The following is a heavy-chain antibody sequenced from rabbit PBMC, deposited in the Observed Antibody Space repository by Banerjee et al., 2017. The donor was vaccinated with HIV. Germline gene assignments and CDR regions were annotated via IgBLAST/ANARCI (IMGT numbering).Heavy chain of an antibody. J-gene: IGHJ4*01. V-gene: IGHV1S45*01. CDR2: INTSSGNT. Sequence: QEQLEESGGDLVKPEGSLTLTCTASGFSFSNKYVMCWVRQAPGKGLEWIACINTSSGNTVYATWAKGRFTISKTSWTTVTLQMTSLTAADTATYFCARDPAGREDFNLWGPGTLVTVS. CDR1: GFSFSNKYV. D-gene: IGHD4-2*01. CDR3: ARDPAGREDFNL.